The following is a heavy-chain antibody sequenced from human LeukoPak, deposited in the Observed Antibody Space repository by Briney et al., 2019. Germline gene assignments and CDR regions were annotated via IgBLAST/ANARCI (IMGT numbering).Heavy chain of an antibody. D-gene: IGHD6-13*01. CDR1: GGSISSSSYY. J-gene: IGHJ5*02. CDR3: ARAVTSSSSWYKWVNWFDP. V-gene: IGHV4-39*07. CDR2: IYYSGIT. Sequence: PSETLSLTCTVSGGSISSSSYYWGGIRQPPGKGLEWIASIYYSGITYYNPSLKSRITLSVDTSKNQFSLKLTSVTAADTAVYFCARAVTSSSSWYKWVNWFDPWGQGILVTVSS.